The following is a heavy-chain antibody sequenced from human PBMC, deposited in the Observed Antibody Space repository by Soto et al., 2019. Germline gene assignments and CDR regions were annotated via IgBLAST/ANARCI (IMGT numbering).Heavy chain of an antibody. V-gene: IGHV5-51*01. D-gene: IGHD2-21*01. Sequence: GESLKISCKGSGYSFTIYCIGWVLQMPWKGLEWMGIIYPGDSDTRYSPSFQGQVTISADKSISTAYLQWSSLKASDTAMYYCARRGGEDYYYYGMDVWGQGTTVTVSS. CDR1: GYSFTIYC. CDR2: IYPGDSDT. J-gene: IGHJ6*02. CDR3: ARRGGEDYYYYGMDV.